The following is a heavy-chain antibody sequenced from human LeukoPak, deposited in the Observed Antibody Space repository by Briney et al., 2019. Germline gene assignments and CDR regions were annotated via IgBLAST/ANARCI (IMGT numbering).Heavy chain of an antibody. D-gene: IGHD3-10*01. Sequence: SETLSLTCAVYGGSLSGYYWSWIRQPPGKGLEWIGEINHSGSTNYNPSLKSRVTISVDTSKNQFSLKLSSVTAADTAVYYCARRGYYYYYYMDVWGKGTTVTVSS. CDR2: INHSGST. CDR3: ARRGYYYYYYMDV. J-gene: IGHJ6*03. CDR1: GGSLSGYY. V-gene: IGHV4-34*01.